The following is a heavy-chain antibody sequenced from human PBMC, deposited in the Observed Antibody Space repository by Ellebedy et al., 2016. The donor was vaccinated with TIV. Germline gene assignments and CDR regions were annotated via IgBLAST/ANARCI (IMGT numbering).Heavy chain of an antibody. Sequence: AASVKVSCKASGFTFTSSAMQWVRQARGQRLEWIGWIVVGSGNTNYAQKFQERVTITRDTSASTAYMELSSLRSEDTAVYYCARGGPSGWYLPSDYWGQGTLVTVSS. CDR1: GFTFTSSA. CDR2: IVVGSGNT. CDR3: ARGGPSGWYLPSDY. V-gene: IGHV1-58*02. D-gene: IGHD6-19*01. J-gene: IGHJ4*02.